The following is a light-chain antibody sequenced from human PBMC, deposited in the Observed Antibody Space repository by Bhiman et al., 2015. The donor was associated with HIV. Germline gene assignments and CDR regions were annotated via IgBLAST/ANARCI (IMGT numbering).Light chain of an antibody. CDR1: NSNIGNNY. CDR2: DNS. V-gene: IGLV1-51*01. CDR3: GTWDSSLSAGV. Sequence: QSVLTQPPSVSAAPGQKVAISCSGSNSNIGNNYVTWYQQFPGTAPKVLIYDNSRRPSGIPDRISGSKSGTSATLGITGLQTGDEADYYCGTWDSSLSAGVFGGGTRLTVL. J-gene: IGLJ3*02.